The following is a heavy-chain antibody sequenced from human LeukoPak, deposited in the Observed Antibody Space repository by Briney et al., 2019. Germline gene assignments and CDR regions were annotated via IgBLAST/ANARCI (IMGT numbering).Heavy chain of an antibody. Sequence: SETLSLTCTVSGGSISSYYWSWIRQPPGKGLEWIGYIYYSGSNNYNPSLKSRVTISVDTSKNQFSLKLSSVTAADTAVYYCARALRGSSHFYYYYYMDVWGKGTTVTVSS. J-gene: IGHJ6*03. CDR2: IYYSGSN. CDR3: ARALRGSSHFYYYYYMDV. V-gene: IGHV4-59*01. D-gene: IGHD6-6*01. CDR1: GGSISSYY.